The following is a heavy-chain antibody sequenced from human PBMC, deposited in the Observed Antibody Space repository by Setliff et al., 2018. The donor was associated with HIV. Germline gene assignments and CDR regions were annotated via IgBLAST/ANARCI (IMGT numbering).Heavy chain of an antibody. CDR3: ARLLRYCRSADCYRAFDF. V-gene: IGHV4-34*10. J-gene: IGHJ4*02. D-gene: IGHD2-21*02. CDR1: GGSFSPYY. Sequence: SETLSLTCAVYGGSFSPYYWAWIRKPPGKGLEWVAEINHGGTTNYNPSLKSRITMSINTSEKQFYLKLNSVTAADTAVYYCARLLRYCRSADCYRAFDFWGQGTPVTVSS. CDR2: INHGGTT.